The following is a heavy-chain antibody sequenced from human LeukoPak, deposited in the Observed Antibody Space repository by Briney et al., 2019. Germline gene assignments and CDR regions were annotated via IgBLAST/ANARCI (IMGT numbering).Heavy chain of an antibody. V-gene: IGHV3-23*01. CDR3: AKGIAAAGTMVVASYYVMDV. D-gene: IGHD6-13*01. CDR1: GFTISSYA. CDR2: ISGSGGTT. J-gene: IGHJ6*02. Sequence: GGSLRPSCAASGFTISSYAMSLVRQAPGKRLERVSAISGSGGTTYYAASVKGRFMISGDNFKNTLYLQMNSLRAEDTAVYYCAKGIAAAGTMVVASYYVMDVWGQGTTVTVS.